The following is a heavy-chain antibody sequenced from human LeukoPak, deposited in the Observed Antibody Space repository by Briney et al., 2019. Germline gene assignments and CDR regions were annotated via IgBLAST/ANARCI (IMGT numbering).Heavy chain of an antibody. CDR1: GFTFSSYW. CDR3: ARDPLMSYDSSGYYLRTFDY. Sequence: GGSLRLSCAASGFTFSSYWMSWVRQAPGKGLEWVANIKQDGSEKYYVDSVKGRFTISRDNAKNSLYLQMNSLRAEDTAVYYCARDPLMSYDSSGYYLRTFDYWGQGTLVTVSS. V-gene: IGHV3-7*03. J-gene: IGHJ4*02. D-gene: IGHD3-22*01. CDR2: IKQDGSEK.